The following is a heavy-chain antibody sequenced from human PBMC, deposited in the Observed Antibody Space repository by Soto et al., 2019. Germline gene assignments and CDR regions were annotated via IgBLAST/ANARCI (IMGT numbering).Heavy chain of an antibody. CDR1: GFTFSSFY. Sequence: PGGSLRLSCVASGFTFSSFYMGWVRQAPGKGLEWVANIKQTGSEKYYVDSVKGRSTISRDDAKNSLYLQMNSLRAEDTAVYYWAREWGYFDYWGQGTLVTVSS. J-gene: IGHJ4*02. CDR3: AREWGYFDY. D-gene: IGHD1-26*01. V-gene: IGHV3-7*01. CDR2: IKQTGSEK.